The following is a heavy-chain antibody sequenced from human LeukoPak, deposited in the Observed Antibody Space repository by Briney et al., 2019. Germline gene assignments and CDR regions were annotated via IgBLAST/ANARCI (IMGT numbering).Heavy chain of an antibody. Sequence: SETLSLTCAVYGGSFSGYYWSWIRQPPGKGLEWIGEINHSGSTNYNPSLKSRVTISVDTSKNQFSLKLSSVTAANTAVYYCARGRGGRSRYYFDYWAREPWSPSPQ. CDR3: ARGRGGRSRYYFDY. J-gene: IGHJ4*02. CDR1: GGSFSGYY. V-gene: IGHV4-34*01. D-gene: IGHD3-16*01. CDR2: INHSGST.